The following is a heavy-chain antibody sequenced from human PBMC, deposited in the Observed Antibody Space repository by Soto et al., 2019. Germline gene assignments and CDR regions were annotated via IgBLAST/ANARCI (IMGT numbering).Heavy chain of an antibody. J-gene: IGHJ6*02. CDR1: GGTFSSNA. CDR3: ARRERSIAAAGWTDDGMAG. CDR2: IIPIFGTV. V-gene: IGHV1-69*06. Sequence: QVQLVQSGAEVKKPGSSVKVSCKTSGGTFSSNAISWLRQAPGQGLEWMGGIIPIFGTVNYAQKFQGRVTRTAAKSKRTAYMELSSLRSEDTAVYYGARRERSIAAAGWTDDGMAGWGQGTRVTVSS. D-gene: IGHD6-13*01.